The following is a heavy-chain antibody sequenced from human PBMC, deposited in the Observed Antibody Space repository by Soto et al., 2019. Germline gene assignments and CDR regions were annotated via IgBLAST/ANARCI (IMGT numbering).Heavy chain of an antibody. CDR2: TYYRSKWYN. J-gene: IGHJ4*02. D-gene: IGHD5-12*01. V-gene: IGHV6-1*01. Sequence: QVQMQQSGPGLVKPSQSLSLTCVISGDSLSSNSAAWNWIRQSPSRGLEWLGRTYYRSKWYNDYAASVKSRIIISPDTSKNQVSLRLNSVTPEDTAVYYCVRDTGYDFDFWGQGTLVTVFS. CDR3: VRDTGYDFDF. CDR1: GDSLSSNSAA.